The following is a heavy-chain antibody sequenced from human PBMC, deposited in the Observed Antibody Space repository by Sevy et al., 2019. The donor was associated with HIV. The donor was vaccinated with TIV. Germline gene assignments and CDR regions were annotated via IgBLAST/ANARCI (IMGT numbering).Heavy chain of an antibody. Sequence: SETLSLTCTVSGGSISSGGYYWSWIRQHPGKGLEWIGYIYYSGSTYYNPSLKSRVTISVDTSKNQFSLKLSSVTAADTAVYYWAREGGNGSGSYYNFNWFDPWGQGTLVTVSS. D-gene: IGHD3-10*01. V-gene: IGHV4-31*03. CDR3: AREGGNGSGSYYNFNWFDP. CDR1: GGSISSGGYY. CDR2: IYYSGST. J-gene: IGHJ5*02.